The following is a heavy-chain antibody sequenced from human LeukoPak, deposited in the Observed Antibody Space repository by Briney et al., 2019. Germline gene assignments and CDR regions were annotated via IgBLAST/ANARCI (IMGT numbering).Heavy chain of an antibody. CDR2: IYHSGST. Sequence: SETLSLTCTVFGYSISSGYYWGWIRQPPGKGLERIGSIYHSGSTYYNPSLKSRVTISVDTSKNQFSLKLSSVTAADTAVYYCARESANTSCFSYWGQGTLVTVSS. D-gene: IGHD2-2*01. CDR3: ARESANTSCFSY. CDR1: GYSISSGYY. J-gene: IGHJ1*01. V-gene: IGHV4-38-2*02.